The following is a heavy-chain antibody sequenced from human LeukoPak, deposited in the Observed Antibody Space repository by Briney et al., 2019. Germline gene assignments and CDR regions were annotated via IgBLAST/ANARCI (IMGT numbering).Heavy chain of an antibody. CDR1: GYTFTSYA. V-gene: IGHV1-3*01. J-gene: IGHJ4*02. Sequence: ASVKVSCKASGYTFTSYAMHWVRQAPGQRPEWMGWINAGNGNTKYSQKFQGRVTITRDTSASTAYMELSSLRSEDTAVYYCARDPGVGASDYWGQGTLVTVSS. CDR2: INAGNGNT. CDR3: ARDPGVGASDY. D-gene: IGHD1-26*01.